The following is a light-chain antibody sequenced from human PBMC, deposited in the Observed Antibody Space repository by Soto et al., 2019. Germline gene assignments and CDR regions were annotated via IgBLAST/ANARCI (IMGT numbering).Light chain of an antibody. V-gene: IGLV2-18*01. Sequence: QSALTQPPSVSGSPGQSVTISCTGTSSDVGSNDRVSWYQQPPGAAPKLMIYEVTNRPSGVPDRFSGSKSGNTASLTISGLQAEDEADYYCTLYPRITTIVFGTGTKVTVL. CDR1: SSDVGSNDR. CDR2: EVT. J-gene: IGLJ1*01. CDR3: TLYPRITTIV.